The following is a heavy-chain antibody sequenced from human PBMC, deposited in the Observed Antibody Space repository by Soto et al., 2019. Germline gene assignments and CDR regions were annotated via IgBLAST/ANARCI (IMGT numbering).Heavy chain of an antibody. V-gene: IGHV3-23*01. J-gene: IGHJ4*02. CDR1: GFTLGRYG. CDR2: VSPNGQGR. CDR3: AKDRDYPRDYFHY. D-gene: IGHD3-10*01. Sequence: EVQLLESGGGLVQPGGSLRLSCAASGFTLGRYGMSWVRQAPGKGLEWVSAVSPNGQGRYYADSVRGRFTICRDFSKNTVFLHMDSLRAEDTAVYYCAKDRDYPRDYFHYWGQGTLVTVSS.